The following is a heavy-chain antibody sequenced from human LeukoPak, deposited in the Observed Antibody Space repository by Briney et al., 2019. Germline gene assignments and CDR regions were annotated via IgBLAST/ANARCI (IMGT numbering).Heavy chain of an antibody. CDR2: IKQDGSEK. V-gene: IGHV3-7*01. Sequence: PGGSLRLSCAASGFTFSSYWMSWVRQAPGKGLEWVANIKQDGSEKYYVDSVKGRFTISRDNAKNSLYLQMNSLRAEDTAVYYCARAGPLAVAGTFRNAFDIWGQGTMVTVSS. CDR1: GFTFSSYW. D-gene: IGHD6-19*01. CDR3: ARAGPLAVAGTFRNAFDI. J-gene: IGHJ3*02.